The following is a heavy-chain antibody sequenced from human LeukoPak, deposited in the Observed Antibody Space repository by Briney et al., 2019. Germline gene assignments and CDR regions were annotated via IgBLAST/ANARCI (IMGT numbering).Heavy chain of an antibody. Sequence: PGGSLRLSCAASGFTFSSYTMNWVRQAPGKGLEWIGEINHSGSTNYNPSLKSRVTISVDTSKNQFSLRLSSVTAADTAVYYCARRPGEYGGNDFDYWGQGTLVTVSS. D-gene: IGHD4/OR15-4a*01. J-gene: IGHJ4*02. V-gene: IGHV4-34*01. CDR2: INHSGST. CDR3: ARRPGEYGGNDFDY. CDR1: GFTFSSYT.